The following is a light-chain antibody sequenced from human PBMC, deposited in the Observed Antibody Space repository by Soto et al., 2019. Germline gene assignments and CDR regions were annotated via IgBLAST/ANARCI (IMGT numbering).Light chain of an antibody. V-gene: IGKV1-39*01. CDR3: QQSYSTPSIT. CDR2: AAS. CDR1: QSISSY. Sequence: DIQMTQSPSSLSASVGDRVTITCRASQSISSYLIGYQQKPGKAPKLLIYAASSLQSGVPSRFRGSGSGTDFTLTISSLQPEDFATYYCQQSYSTPSITFGQGTRLEIK. J-gene: IGKJ5*01.